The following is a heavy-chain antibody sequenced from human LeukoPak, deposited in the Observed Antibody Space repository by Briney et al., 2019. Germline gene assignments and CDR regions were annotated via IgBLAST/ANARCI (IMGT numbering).Heavy chain of an antibody. CDR1: GYSISSGYY. CDR2: IYHSGST. D-gene: IGHD2-2*01. Sequence: SETLSLTCAVSGYSISSGYYWGWIRQAPGKGLEWIGSIYHSGSTHYNPSLKSRVTISVDTPKNQFSLKLSAVTAADTAVYYCARNGTSRYFDYWGQGTLVTVSS. CDR3: ARNGTSRYFDY. V-gene: IGHV4-38-2*01. J-gene: IGHJ4*02.